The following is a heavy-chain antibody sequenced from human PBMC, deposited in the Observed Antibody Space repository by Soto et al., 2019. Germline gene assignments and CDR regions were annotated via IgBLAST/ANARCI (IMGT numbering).Heavy chain of an antibody. CDR3: ARDGSTVETAMISQYYYGMDV. J-gene: IGHJ6*02. CDR1: GASFISYA. Sequence: QVQLVQSGAEVRKPGSSVKVSCKFSGASFISYAISWVRQAPGQGLEWMGGIIPIFGRGNYAQMLQGRVAIPEDETTSTVQMELSGLRSEETAVYYCARDGSTVETAMISQYYYGMDVWGHGTTVTVSS. CDR2: IIPIFGRG. V-gene: IGHV1-69*12. D-gene: IGHD5-18*01.